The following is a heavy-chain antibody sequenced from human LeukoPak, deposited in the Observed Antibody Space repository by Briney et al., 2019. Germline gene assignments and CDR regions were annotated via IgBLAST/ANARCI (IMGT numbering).Heavy chain of an antibody. CDR3: ARHSSSSIMITYPDTMGY. D-gene: IGHD3-16*01. V-gene: IGHV4-39*01. Sequence: SETLSLTCTVSGGSISSSSYYWGWIRQPPGKGLEWIGSIYYSGSTYYNPSLKSRVTISVDTSKNQFSLKLSSVTAADTAVYYCARHSSSSIMITYPDTMGYWGQGTLVTVSS. CDR2: IYYSGST. CDR1: GGSISSSSYY. J-gene: IGHJ4*02.